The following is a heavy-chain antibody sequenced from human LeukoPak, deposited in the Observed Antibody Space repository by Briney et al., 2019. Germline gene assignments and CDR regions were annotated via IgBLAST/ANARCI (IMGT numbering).Heavy chain of an antibody. CDR1: GYSISSDYF. Sequence: SETLSLTCTVSGYSISSDYFWGWIRQPPGKGLEWIGSIYHSGSTYYNPSLKSRVTISVDTSKNHFSLKLSSVTAADTAVYFCARGPYSYDSSGAFDIWGQGTMVTVSS. CDR3: ARGPYSYDSSGAFDI. CDR2: IYHSGST. V-gene: IGHV4-38-2*02. J-gene: IGHJ3*02. D-gene: IGHD3-22*01.